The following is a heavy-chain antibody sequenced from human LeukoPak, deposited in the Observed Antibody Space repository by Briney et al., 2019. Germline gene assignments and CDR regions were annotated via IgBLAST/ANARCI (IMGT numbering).Heavy chain of an antibody. CDR2: IWYDGSNK. CDR3: AKNDNWNYTDY. CDR1: GFTFSSYG. V-gene: IGHV3-33*06. J-gene: IGHJ4*02. D-gene: IGHD1-7*01. Sequence: GSLRLSCAASGFTFSSYGMHWVRQAPGKGLEWVAVIWYDGSNKYYADSVKGRFTISRDNSKNTLYLQMNSLRAEDTAVYYCAKNDNWNYTDYWGQGTLVTVSS.